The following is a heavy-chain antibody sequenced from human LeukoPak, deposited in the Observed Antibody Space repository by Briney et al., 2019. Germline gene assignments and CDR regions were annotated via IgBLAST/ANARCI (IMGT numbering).Heavy chain of an antibody. D-gene: IGHD1-1*01. J-gene: IGHJ6*03. CDR2: ISSSRSYI. Sequence: PGGSLRLSCAASGLTFSTYSMNWVRQAPGKGLEWVSSISSSRSYIYHADSVKGRFTISRDNAKNSLYLQMNSLRAEDTAVYYCARMDDPYYYYMDVWGKGTTVTVSS. CDR3: ARMDDPYYYYMDV. V-gene: IGHV3-21*01. CDR1: GLTFSTYS.